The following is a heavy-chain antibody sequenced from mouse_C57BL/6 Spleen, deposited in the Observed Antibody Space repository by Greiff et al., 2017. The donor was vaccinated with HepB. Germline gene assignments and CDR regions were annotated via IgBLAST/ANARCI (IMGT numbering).Heavy chain of an antibody. J-gene: IGHJ2*01. CDR2: IHPNSGST. CDR3: AREGAGTTRFDY. CDR1: GYTFTSYW. D-gene: IGHD4-1*01. Sequence: VQLQQSGAELVKPGASVKLSCKASGYTFTSYWMHWVKQRPGQGLEWIGMIHPNSGSTNYNEKFKSKATLTVDKSSSTAYMQLSSLTSEDSAVYSCAREGAGTTRFDYWGQGTTLTVSS. V-gene: IGHV1-64*01.